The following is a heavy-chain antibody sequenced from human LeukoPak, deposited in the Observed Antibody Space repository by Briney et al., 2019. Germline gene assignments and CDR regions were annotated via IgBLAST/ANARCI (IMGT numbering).Heavy chain of an antibody. V-gene: IGHV1-69*13. CDR2: IIPIFGTA. Sequence: ASVKVSCKASGGTFSSYAISWVRQAPGQGLEWMGGIIPIFGTANYAQKFQGRVTITADESTSTAYMELSSLRSEDTAVYYCARGKGDGSGSYYNPSYYYYGMDVWGQGTTVTVSS. CDR3: ARGKGDGSGSYYNPSYYYYGMDV. J-gene: IGHJ6*02. D-gene: IGHD3-10*01. CDR1: GGTFSSYA.